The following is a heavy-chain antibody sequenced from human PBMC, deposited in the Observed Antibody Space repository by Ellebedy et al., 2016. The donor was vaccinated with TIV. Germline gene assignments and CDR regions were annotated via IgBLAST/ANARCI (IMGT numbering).Heavy chain of an antibody. CDR2: ISNTGSRR. CDR1: GFTFSSYA. CDR3: AKGRGRGSDSSTPRYYFDS. D-gene: IGHD2-2*01. V-gene: IGHV3-23*01. Sequence: GESLKISCAASGFTFSSYAMSWVRQAPGKGLEWVSTISNTGSRRYYADSVEGRFIISRDNSKKTLYLQMNSLRAEDTAVYYCAKGRGRGSDSSTPRYYFDSWGLGTLVTVSS. J-gene: IGHJ4*02.